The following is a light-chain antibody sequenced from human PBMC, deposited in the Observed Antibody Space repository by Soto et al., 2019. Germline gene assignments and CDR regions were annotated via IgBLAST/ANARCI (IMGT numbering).Light chain of an antibody. Sequence: EIVLTQSPGTLSLSPGERATLSCRASQSVSSDNLAWYQQKPGQAPRVLIYGTSSRANGIPDRFSGSGYGTDFTLTISRLEPEDFAVYYCQHFSTSPPWTFGDGTKV. CDR1: QSVSSDN. CDR3: QHFSTSPPWT. V-gene: IGKV3-20*01. J-gene: IGKJ1*01. CDR2: GTS.